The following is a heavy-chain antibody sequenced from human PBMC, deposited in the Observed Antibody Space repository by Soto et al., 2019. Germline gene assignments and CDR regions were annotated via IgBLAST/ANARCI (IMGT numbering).Heavy chain of an antibody. Sequence: PXGSLRLSCVASGFNLSHPWMTWVRQASGKGLEWVGRIKSKTDGGTADYAAPVKGRATISRDDSKNTVYLQMNSLKTEDTAVYYCTTGIYYDILTGYHNVAYWGQGALVTVS. CDR1: GFNLSHPW. CDR3: TTGIYYDILTGYHNVAY. J-gene: IGHJ4*02. CDR2: IKSKTDGGTA. D-gene: IGHD3-9*01. V-gene: IGHV3-15*01.